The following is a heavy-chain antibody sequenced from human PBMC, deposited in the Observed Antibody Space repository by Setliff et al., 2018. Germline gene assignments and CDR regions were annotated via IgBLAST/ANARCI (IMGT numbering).Heavy chain of an antibody. CDR2: FFYSGDS. J-gene: IGHJ6*03. CDR3: ARLSGFQYIDV. V-gene: IGHV4-59*08. CDR1: GASINSHY. Sequence: SETLSLTCTVSGASINSHYWSWIRQPPGKGLEWIGLFFYSGDSRYNPSLKSRVTMSVDASRNQFSLNLSSVTAADTAVYYCARLSGFQYIDVWGKGTTVTVSS. D-gene: IGHD3-3*01.